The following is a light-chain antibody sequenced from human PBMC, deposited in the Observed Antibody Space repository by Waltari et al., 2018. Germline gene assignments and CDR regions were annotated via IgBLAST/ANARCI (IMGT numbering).Light chain of an antibody. CDR3: QQYDNWPPWT. Sequence: EMVMTQSPATLSVSPGERATLSCRASQSVRNNLAWYQQKPGQAPRLLIYGASTRATGVPARFSGSGSGTEFTLTISSMQSEDFAVYYCQQYDNWPPWTFGQGTKVEIK. V-gene: IGKV3-15*01. CDR2: GAS. J-gene: IGKJ1*01. CDR1: QSVRNN.